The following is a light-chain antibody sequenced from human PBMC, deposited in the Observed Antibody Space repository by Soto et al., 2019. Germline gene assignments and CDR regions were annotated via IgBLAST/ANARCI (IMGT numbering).Light chain of an antibody. CDR1: QTVADS. J-gene: IGKJ1*01. Sequence: EIVMTQSPATLSVSPGERATLSCRASQTVADSLVWYQQKPGQPPRPLIKGASTRATGIPATFSGSGSGTDFTLTISSLQPEDFATYYCQQANSFPWTFGQGTKVEIK. CDR2: GAS. V-gene: IGKV3-15*01. CDR3: QQANSFPWT.